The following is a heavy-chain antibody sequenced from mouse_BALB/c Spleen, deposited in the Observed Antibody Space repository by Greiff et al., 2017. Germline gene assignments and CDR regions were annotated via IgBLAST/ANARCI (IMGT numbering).Heavy chain of an antibody. D-gene: IGHD1-1*01. CDR2: ISSGGSYT. CDR1: GFTFSSYG. V-gene: IGHV5-6*01. CDR3: ATPHYYGSRHWYFDV. J-gene: IGHJ1*01. Sequence: VQLKESGGDLVKPGGSLKLSCAASGFTFSSYGMSWVRQTPDKRLEWVATISSGGSYTYYPDSVKGRFTISRDNAKNTLYLQMSSLKSEDTAMYYCATPHYYGSRHWYFDVWGAGTTVTVSS.